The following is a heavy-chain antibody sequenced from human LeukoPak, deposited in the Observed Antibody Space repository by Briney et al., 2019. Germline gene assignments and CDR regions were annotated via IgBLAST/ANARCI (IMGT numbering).Heavy chain of an antibody. CDR3: ARGAYYFDY. V-gene: IGHV4-59*01. J-gene: IGHJ4*02. Sequence: SETLSLTCPVSGRSISSYYWSWIRQPPGNWLEWIGSIYYSGSTNYHPSLKSRVRISVDTSKNQFSLKLTSVTAADTAVYYCARGAYYFDYWGQGTLVTVSS. CDR2: IYYSGST. CDR1: GRSISSYY.